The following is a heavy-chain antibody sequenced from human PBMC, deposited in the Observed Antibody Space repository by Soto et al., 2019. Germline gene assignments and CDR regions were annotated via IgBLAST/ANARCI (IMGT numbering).Heavy chain of an antibody. D-gene: IGHD6-19*01. Sequence: QVQLVESGGGVVQPGRSLRLSCAASGFTFSSYAMHWVRQAPGKGLEWVAVISYDGSNKYYADSVKGRFTISRDNSKNTRYLQMNSLRAEDTAVYYCARDVIRVGSEQWGYYYYYGMDVWGQGTTVTVSS. CDR1: GFTFSSYA. CDR2: ISYDGSNK. CDR3: ARDVIRVGSEQWGYYYYYGMDV. V-gene: IGHV3-30-3*01. J-gene: IGHJ6*02.